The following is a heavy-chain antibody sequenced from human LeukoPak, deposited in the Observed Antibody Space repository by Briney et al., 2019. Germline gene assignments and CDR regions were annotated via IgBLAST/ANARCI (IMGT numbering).Heavy chain of an antibody. D-gene: IGHD1-26*01. V-gene: IGHV3-30*18. Sequence: PGRSLRLSCAASRFTFRNYAMHWVRQAPGNGLEWVAIISYDGDNKYYADSVKGRFTISRDNSKNTLYLQMNSLRGEDTAVYYCAKDIYSGSYFFDYWGQGTLVTVSS. CDR3: AKDIYSGSYFFDY. CDR1: RFTFRNYA. J-gene: IGHJ4*02. CDR2: ISYDGDNK.